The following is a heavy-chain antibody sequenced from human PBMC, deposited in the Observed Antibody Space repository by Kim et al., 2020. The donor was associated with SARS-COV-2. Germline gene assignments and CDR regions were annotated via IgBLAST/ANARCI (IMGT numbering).Heavy chain of an antibody. CDR3: ARAGAWCGDSPPM. CDR1: GETFIGYN. CDR2: INPMVGNI. J-gene: IGHJ1*01. V-gene: IGHV1-69*08. Sequence: SVKVSCKAFGETFIGYNINWVRQAPGQGLEWMGRINPMVGNIDYAQKFQGRVTITADTSTSTAYMDVSSLRYEDTAVYFCARAGAWCGDSPPMGVQG. D-gene: IGHD3-10*01.